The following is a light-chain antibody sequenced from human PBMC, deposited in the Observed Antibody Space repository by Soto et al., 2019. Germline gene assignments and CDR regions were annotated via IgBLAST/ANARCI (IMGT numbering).Light chain of an antibody. CDR2: EVS. CDR1: SSDVGGYNY. V-gene: IGLV2-14*01. Sequence: QSALTQPASVSGSPGQSITISCTGTSSDVGGYNYVSWYQHHPVKAPKLIIYEVSNRPSGVSDRFSGSRSGNTASLTISGLQAEDESDYYCISYTSSSTAVFGGGTKVTVL. J-gene: IGLJ3*02. CDR3: ISYTSSSTAV.